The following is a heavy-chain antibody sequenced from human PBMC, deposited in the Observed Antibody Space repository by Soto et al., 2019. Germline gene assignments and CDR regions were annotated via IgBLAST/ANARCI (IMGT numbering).Heavy chain of an antibody. J-gene: IGHJ4*02. V-gene: IGHV3-23*01. CDR3: ANAPITWVHSSGPAHFDY. Sequence: GGSLRLSCAASGFTFSSYGMHWVRQAPGKGLEWVSAISGSGGSTYYADSVKGRFTISRDNSKNTLYLQMNSLRAEDTAVYYCANAPITWVHSSGPAHFDYWGQGTLVTVSS. CDR1: GFTFSSYG. CDR2: ISGSGGST. D-gene: IGHD6-19*01.